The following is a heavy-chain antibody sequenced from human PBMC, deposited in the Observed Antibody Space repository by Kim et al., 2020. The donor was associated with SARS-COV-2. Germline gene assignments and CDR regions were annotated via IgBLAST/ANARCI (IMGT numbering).Heavy chain of an antibody. D-gene: IGHD6-6*01. Sequence: SETLSLTCAVYGGSFSGYYWSWIRQPPGKGLEWIGEINHSGSTNYNPSLKSRVTISVDTSKNQFSLKLSSVTAADTAVYYCARMGSIAALTPSYYFDYWGQGTLVTVSS. CDR2: INHSGST. V-gene: IGHV4-34*01. CDR3: ARMGSIAALTPSYYFDY. CDR1: GGSFSGYY. J-gene: IGHJ4*02.